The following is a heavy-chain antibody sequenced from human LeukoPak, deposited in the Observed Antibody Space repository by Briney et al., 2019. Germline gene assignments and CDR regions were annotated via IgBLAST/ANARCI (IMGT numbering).Heavy chain of an antibody. V-gene: IGHV1-18*01. CDR1: GYTFTNYG. D-gene: IGHD2-15*01. CDR2: ISAYNGNT. Sequence: ASVKVSCTASGYTFTNYGISWVRQAPGQGLEWMGWISAYNGNTNYAQNVQGRVTMTTDTSTSTAYMELSSLRSEDTAVYYCARGRGYCSGGSCSKWDWFDPWGQGTLVTVSS. J-gene: IGHJ5*02. CDR3: ARGRGYCSGGSCSKWDWFDP.